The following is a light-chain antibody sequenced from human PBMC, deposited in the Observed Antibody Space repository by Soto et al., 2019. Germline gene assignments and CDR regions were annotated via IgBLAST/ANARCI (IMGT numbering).Light chain of an antibody. Sequence: DIHLTQSPSFLSASVGDRVTITCRASQGIASSLAWYQQKAGKAPKLLIYAASTLESGVPSRFSGSGPWTEFTLKISGLQPEDFAIYYCQQFNSYPLTFGGGTKVEIK. V-gene: IGKV1-9*01. CDR2: AAS. CDR1: QGIASS. J-gene: IGKJ4*01. CDR3: QQFNSYPLT.